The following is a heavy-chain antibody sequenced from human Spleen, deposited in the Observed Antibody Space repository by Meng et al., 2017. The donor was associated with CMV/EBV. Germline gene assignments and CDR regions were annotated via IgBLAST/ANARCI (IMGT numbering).Heavy chain of an antibody. V-gene: IGHV3-48*01. Sequence: GESLKISCAAPGFTFSSYSMNWVRQAPGKGLEWVSYISSSSSTIYYADSVKGRFTISRDNAKNSLYLQMNSLRAEDTALYYCAKGTEAVLYYGMDVWGQGTTVTVSS. CDR2: ISSSSSTI. CDR3: AKGTEAVLYYGMDV. CDR1: GFTFSSYS. D-gene: IGHD6-19*01. J-gene: IGHJ6*02.